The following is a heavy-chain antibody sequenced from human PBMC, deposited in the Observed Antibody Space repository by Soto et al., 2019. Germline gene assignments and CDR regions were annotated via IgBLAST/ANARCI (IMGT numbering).Heavy chain of an antibody. V-gene: IGHV1-3*01. CDR2: INAGNGNT. CDR1: GYTFTSYA. Sequence: GASVKVSCKASGYTFTSYAMHWVRQAPGQRLEWMGWINAGNGNTKYSQKFQGRVTITRDTSASTAYMELSSLRSEDTAVYYCARALYGDYSRVAYGMDVWGQGTTVTVSS. J-gene: IGHJ6*02. CDR3: ARALYGDYSRVAYGMDV. D-gene: IGHD4-17*01.